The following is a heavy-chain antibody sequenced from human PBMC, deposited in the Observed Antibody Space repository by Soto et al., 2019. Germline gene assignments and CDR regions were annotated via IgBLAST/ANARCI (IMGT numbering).Heavy chain of an antibody. J-gene: IGHJ6*02. CDR2: IYYSGST. D-gene: IGHD5-18*01. CDR1: GGSISSYY. Sequence: SHTQSLTCTASGGSISSYYWSWISQPPEKVLEWFGYIYYSGSTNYNPSLKSRVTLSVDTSKNQFSLKLSSVAAADTAVYYCARSGYSYGYNYYDGMDVWGQGTTVTVSS. CDR3: ARSGYSYGYNYYDGMDV. V-gene: IGHV4-59*01.